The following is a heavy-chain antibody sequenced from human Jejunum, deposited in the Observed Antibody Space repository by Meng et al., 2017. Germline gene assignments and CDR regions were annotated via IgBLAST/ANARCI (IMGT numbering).Heavy chain of an antibody. D-gene: IGHD3-10*02. V-gene: IGHV6-1*01. CDR2: TYYRSKYYN. J-gene: IGHJ4*02. CDR1: GDSVSSNSAA. Sequence: VKLQQSGPGLVDPSQTPPLTGAISGDSVSSNSAAWNWIRQSPSRGLEWLGRTYYRSKYYNDYALSVKSRITINPDTSKNQFSLQLNSVTPEDTAIYYCARDWGDVRGGFDFWGQGTLVTVSS. CDR3: ARDWGDVRGGFDF.